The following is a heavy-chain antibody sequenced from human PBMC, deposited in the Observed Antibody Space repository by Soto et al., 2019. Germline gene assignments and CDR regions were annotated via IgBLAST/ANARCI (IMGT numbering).Heavy chain of an antibody. D-gene: IGHD6-6*01. V-gene: IGHV3-23*01. CDR1: GFTFSSYA. CDR3: ANYGVVGSSYYYYGMDV. CDR2: ISGSGGST. J-gene: IGHJ6*02. Sequence: GRSLRLSCAASGFTFSSYAMSWVRQAPGKGLEWVSAISGSGGSTDYADSVKGRFTISRDNSKNTLYRQMNSLRAEDTAVYYCANYGVVGSSYYYYGMDVWGQGTTVTVSS.